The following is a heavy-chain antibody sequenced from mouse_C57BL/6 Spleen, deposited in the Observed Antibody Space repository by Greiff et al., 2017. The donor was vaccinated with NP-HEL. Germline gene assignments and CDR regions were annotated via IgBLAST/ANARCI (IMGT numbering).Heavy chain of an antibody. Sequence: EVKVVESGGGLVQPGGSLSLSCAASGFTFTDYYMSWVRQPPGKALEWLGFIRNKDNGYTTEYSASVKGRFTISRDNSPSILYLRMNALSAEDSSTYYCARFELGDYAIDYWGQGTSVTVSS. J-gene: IGHJ4*01. CDR2: IRNKDNGYTT. D-gene: IGHD4-1*01. CDR1: GFTFTDYY. V-gene: IGHV7-3*01. CDR3: ARFELGDYAIDY.